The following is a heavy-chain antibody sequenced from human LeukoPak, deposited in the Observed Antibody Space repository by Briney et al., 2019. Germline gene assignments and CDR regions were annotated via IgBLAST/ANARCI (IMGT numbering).Heavy chain of an antibody. CDR1: GGSISSYY. D-gene: IGHD3-10*01. Sequence: PSETLSLTCTVSGGSISSYYWSWIRQPPGKGLEWIGYIYYSGSTNYNPSLKSRVTISVDTSKNQFSLKLSSVTAADTAVYYCARSGGSGSYYTFDYWGQGTLVTVSS. CDR3: ARSGGSGSYYTFDY. J-gene: IGHJ4*02. CDR2: IYYSGST. V-gene: IGHV4-59*01.